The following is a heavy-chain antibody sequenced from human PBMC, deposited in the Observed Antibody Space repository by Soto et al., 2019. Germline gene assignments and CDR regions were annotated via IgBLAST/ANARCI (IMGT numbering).Heavy chain of an antibody. J-gene: IGHJ4*02. CDR2: ISSTTNYI. V-gene: IGHV3-21*06. D-gene: IGHD1-1*01. CDR3: ARESEHRNSNFDY. Sequence: GGSLRLSCAASGFPFTRYSMNLVRQSPGKGLEWVSSISSTTNYIYYGDSMKGRFTISRDNAKNSLYLEMNSLRAEDTAVYYCARESEHRNSNFDYWGQGNLVTVSS. CDR1: GFPFTRYS.